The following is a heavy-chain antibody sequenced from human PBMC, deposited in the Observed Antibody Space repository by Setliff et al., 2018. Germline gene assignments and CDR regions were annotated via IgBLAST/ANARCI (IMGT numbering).Heavy chain of an antibody. D-gene: IGHD1-1*01. J-gene: IGHJ4*02. Sequence: SETLSLTCTVSGASISSGTYYWGWIRQPPGKGLEWIGRIHYLGTTYSNASLASRLTMSVDTSKNQFSLRLTSVTAADTGVYYCARTGTYRYFDSWGQGTRVTVSS. CDR1: GASISSGTYY. V-gene: IGHV4-39*01. CDR3: ARTGTYRYFDS. CDR2: IHYLGTT.